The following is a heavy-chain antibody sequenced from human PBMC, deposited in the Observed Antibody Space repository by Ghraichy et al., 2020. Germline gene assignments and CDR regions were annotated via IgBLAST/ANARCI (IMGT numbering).Heavy chain of an antibody. V-gene: IGHV3-21*01. CDR3: ARVKYCSGGSCYPEISYYYGMDV. CDR2: ISSSSSYI. Sequence: GGSLRLSCAASGFTFSSYSMNWVRQAPGKGLEWVSSISSSSSYIYYADSVKGRFTISRDNAKNSLYLQMNSLRAEDTAVYYCARVKYCSGGSCYPEISYYYGMDVWGQGTTVTVSS. CDR1: GFTFSSYS. D-gene: IGHD2-15*01. J-gene: IGHJ6*02.